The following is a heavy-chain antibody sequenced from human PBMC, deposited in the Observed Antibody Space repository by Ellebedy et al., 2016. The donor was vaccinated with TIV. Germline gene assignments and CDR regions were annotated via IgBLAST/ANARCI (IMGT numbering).Heavy chain of an antibody. CDR1: GGSFSGYY. CDR2: INHSGST. V-gene: IGHV4-34*01. Sequence: GSLRLXXAVYGGSFSGYYWSWIRQPPGKGLEWIGEINHSGSTNYNPSLKSRVTISVDTSKNQFSLKLSSVTAADTAVYYCASQPYYDILTGPYYYYGMDVWGQGTTVTVSS. J-gene: IGHJ6*02. CDR3: ASQPYYDILTGPYYYYGMDV. D-gene: IGHD3-9*01.